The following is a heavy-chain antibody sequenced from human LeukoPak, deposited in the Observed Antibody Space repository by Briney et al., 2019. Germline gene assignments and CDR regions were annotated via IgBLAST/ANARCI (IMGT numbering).Heavy chain of an antibody. CDR2: IYTSGST. J-gene: IGHJ3*02. V-gene: IGHV4-4*07. CDR1: GGSISSYY. Sequence: TPSETLSLTCTVSGGSISSYYWSWIRQPAGKGPEWIGRIYTSGSTNYNPSLKSRVTMSVDTSKNQFSLKLSSVTAADTAVYYCARDLFYYYDSSGYYDAFDIWGQGTMVTVSS. CDR3: ARDLFYYYDSSGYYDAFDI. D-gene: IGHD3-22*01.